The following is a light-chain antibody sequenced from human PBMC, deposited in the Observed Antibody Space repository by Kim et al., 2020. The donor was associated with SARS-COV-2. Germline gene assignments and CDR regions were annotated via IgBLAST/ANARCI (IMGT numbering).Light chain of an antibody. Sequence: ALRHTVSLTCQGERRRKYTATRPQQRPGPAAVSVRYGKSRRTSGIPDRFSGSGSGNTASLTITGAQAEDEADYYCNSRDSSGDHGVFGGGTQLTVL. CDR1: RRRKYT. CDR2: GKS. J-gene: IGLJ3*02. CDR3: NSRDSSGDHGV. V-gene: IGLV3-19*01.